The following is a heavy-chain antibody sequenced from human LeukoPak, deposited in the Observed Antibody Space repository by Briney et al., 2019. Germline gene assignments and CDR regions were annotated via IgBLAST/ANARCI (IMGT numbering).Heavy chain of an antibody. Sequence: ASETLSLTCAVYGGSFSGYYWSWIRQPPGKGLEWIGEINHSGSTNYNPSLKSRVTILVDTSKNQFSLKLSSVTAADTAVYYCARARYDIFTGYYIASSYYYYYYMDVWGKGTTVTVSS. V-gene: IGHV4-34*01. CDR2: INHSGST. J-gene: IGHJ6*03. CDR1: GGSFSGYY. CDR3: ARARYDIFTGYYIASSYYYYYYMDV. D-gene: IGHD3-9*01.